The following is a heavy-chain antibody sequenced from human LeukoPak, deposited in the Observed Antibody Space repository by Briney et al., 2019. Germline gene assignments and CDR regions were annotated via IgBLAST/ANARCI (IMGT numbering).Heavy chain of an antibody. CDR2: IYYSGST. D-gene: IGHD2/OR15-2a*01. J-gene: IGHJ6*02. CDR1: GGSISSYY. CDR3: AREVLVLYGMDV. Sequence: PSETLPLTCTVSGGSISSYYWSWIRQPPGKGLEWIGYIYYSGSTNYNPSLKSRVTISVDTSKNQFSLKLSSVTAADTAVYYCAREVLVLYGMDVWGQGTTVTVSS. V-gene: IGHV4-59*01.